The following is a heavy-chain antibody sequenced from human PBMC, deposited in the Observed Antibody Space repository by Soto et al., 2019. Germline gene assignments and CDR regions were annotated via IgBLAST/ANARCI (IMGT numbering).Heavy chain of an antibody. V-gene: IGHV4-30-4*07. J-gene: IGHJ5*02. CDR2: IFSSGTT. CDR1: GGSLSGATYS. CDR3: ARDMHAGFTHYFDP. D-gene: IGHD1-26*01. Sequence: PSETLSLTCGVSGGSLSGATYSWNWIRQPPGKGLEWIGYIFSSGTTYYNPSLQSRVTISIDTSKNQFSLSLRSLTAADTAVYYCARDMHAGFTHYFDPWGQGTLVTVSS.